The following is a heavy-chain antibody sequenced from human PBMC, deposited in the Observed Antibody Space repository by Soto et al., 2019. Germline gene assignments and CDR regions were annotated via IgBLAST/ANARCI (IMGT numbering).Heavy chain of an antibody. CDR2: ISYDGSNK. D-gene: IGHD3-10*01. J-gene: IGHJ5*02. V-gene: IGHV3-30*18. CDR1: GFTFSSYG. CDR3: AKAQSDHRYYYGSGSFNWFDP. Sequence: QEQLVESGGGVVQPGRSLRLSCAASGFTFSSYGMHWVRQAPGKGLEWVAVISYDGSNKYYADSVKGRFTISRDNSKNTLYLQMNSLRAEDTAVYYCAKAQSDHRYYYGSGSFNWFDPWGQGTLVTVSS.